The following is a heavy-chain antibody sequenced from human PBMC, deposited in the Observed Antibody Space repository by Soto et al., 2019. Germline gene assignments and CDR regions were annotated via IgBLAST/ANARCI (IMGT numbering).Heavy chain of an antibody. V-gene: IGHV4-59*01. CDR1: GGSISSYD. J-gene: IGHJ4*02. D-gene: IGHD3-22*01. CDR3: ARGKGSSGYYWNFDY. Sequence: PSETQSLTCTVSGGSISSYDWSWIRQHPGKGLEWIGYIYYSGSTNYNPSLKSRVTISVDTSKNQFSLKLSSVTAADTAVYYCARGKGSSGYYWNFDYWGQGTLVTVSS. CDR2: IYYSGST.